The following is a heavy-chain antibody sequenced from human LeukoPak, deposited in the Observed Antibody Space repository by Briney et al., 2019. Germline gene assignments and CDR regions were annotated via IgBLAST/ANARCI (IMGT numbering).Heavy chain of an antibody. V-gene: IGHV3-23*01. J-gene: IGHJ4*02. CDR2: ISGSGGST. D-gene: IGHD3-22*01. Sequence: PGGSLRLSCAASGFTFSSYAMSWVRQAPGEGLEWVSAISGSGGSTYYADSVKGRFTISRDNSKNTLYLQMNSLRAEDTAVYYCAKKSCTYYYDSSGYYFFDYWGQGTLVTVSS. CDR3: AKKSCTYYYDSSGYYFFDY. CDR1: GFTFSSYA.